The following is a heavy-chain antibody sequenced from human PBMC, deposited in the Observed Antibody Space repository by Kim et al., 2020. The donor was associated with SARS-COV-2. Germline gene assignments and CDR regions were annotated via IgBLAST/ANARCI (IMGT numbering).Heavy chain of an antibody. D-gene: IGHD3-9*01. CDR3: AREAYDILTGYGMDV. V-gene: IGHV3-53*01. J-gene: IGHJ6*02. Sequence: DSVKGRFTISMDKSKNTLYLQMNSLRAEDTAVYYCAREAYDILTGYGMDVWGQGTTVTVSS.